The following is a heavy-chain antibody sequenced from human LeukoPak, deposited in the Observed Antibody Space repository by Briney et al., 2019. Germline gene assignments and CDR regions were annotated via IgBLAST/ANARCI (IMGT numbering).Heavy chain of an antibody. J-gene: IGHJ4*02. D-gene: IGHD3-10*01. CDR1: GFTFSSYG. CDR3: ALYGSGSPSIDY. V-gene: IGHV3-30*03. CDR2: ISYDGSNK. Sequence: GGSLRLSCAASGFTFSSYGMHWVRQAPGKGLEWVAVISYDGSNKYYADSVKGRFTISRDNSKNTLYLQMNSLRAEDTAVYYCALYGSGSPSIDYWGQRTLSPSPQ.